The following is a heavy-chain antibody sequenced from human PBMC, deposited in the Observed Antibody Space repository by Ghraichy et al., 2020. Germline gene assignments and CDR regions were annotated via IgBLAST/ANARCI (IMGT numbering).Heavy chain of an antibody. J-gene: IGHJ4*02. D-gene: IGHD4-23*01. V-gene: IGHV1-18*04. CDR3: AREGFNGGNGRHHLDY. CDR1: GYTFTSYG. Sequence: ASVKVSCKASGYTFTSYGISWVRQAPGQGLEWMGWISAYNGNTNYAQKLQGRVTMTTDTSTSTAYMELRSLRSDDTAMYYCAREGFNGGNGRHHLDYWGQGTLVTVSS. CDR2: ISAYNGNT.